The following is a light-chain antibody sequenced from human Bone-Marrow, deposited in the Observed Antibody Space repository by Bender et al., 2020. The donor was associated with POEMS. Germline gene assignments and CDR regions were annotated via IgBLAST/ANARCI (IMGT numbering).Light chain of an antibody. CDR1: NTDFGDNNY. CDR2: DVN. Sequence: QSALTQPASVSGSPGQSITISCTGSNTDFGDNNYVSWYQHHPGEPPKLIIYDVNNRPSGVSNRFSGSKSGNTAPLSISGLQAEDEADYFCSSYSRSSTLVLFGGGTKLTVL. V-gene: IGLV2-14*03. J-gene: IGLJ2*01. CDR3: SSYSRSSTLVL.